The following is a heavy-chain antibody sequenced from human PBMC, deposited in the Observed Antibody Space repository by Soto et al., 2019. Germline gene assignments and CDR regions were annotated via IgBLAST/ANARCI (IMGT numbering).Heavy chain of an antibody. J-gene: IGHJ4*02. CDR1: GGTFSSYA. Sequence: SVKVSFKASGGTFSSYAISWVRQAPGQGLEWMGGIIPTFGTANYAQKFQGRVTITADESTSTAYMELSSLRSEDTAVYYCARDSVVDTAMVTYFDYWGQGTLVTVSS. V-gene: IGHV1-69*13. D-gene: IGHD5-18*01. CDR2: IIPTFGTA. CDR3: ARDSVVDTAMVTYFDY.